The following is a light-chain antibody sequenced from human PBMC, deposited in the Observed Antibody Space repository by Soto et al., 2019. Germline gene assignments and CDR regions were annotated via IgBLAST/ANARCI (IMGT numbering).Light chain of an antibody. CDR2: DAS. CDR3: QQYDNLPRFT. V-gene: IGKV1-33*01. J-gene: IGKJ3*01. Sequence: DIQMTQSPSSLSASVGDRVTITCQASQDISNYLNWYQQKPGKAPKLLIYDASNLETGVPSRFSGSGSWTDFTVTISSLQPEDIATYYCQQYDNLPRFTFGPGTKVDIK. CDR1: QDISNY.